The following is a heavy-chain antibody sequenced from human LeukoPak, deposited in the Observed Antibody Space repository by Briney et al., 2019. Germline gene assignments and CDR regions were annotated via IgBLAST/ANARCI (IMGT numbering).Heavy chain of an antibody. V-gene: IGHV3-23*01. CDR2: ISGSGGST. Sequence: GGSLRLSCAASGFTFSNYAMNWVRQAPGRGLEWVSAISGSGGSTYYADSVKGRFTISRDNSKNTLYLQMNSLRAEDTAVYDCAKDLAGSGSYSFDYWGQGTLVTVSS. D-gene: IGHD1-26*01. CDR1: GFTFSNYA. CDR3: AKDLAGSGSYSFDY. J-gene: IGHJ4*02.